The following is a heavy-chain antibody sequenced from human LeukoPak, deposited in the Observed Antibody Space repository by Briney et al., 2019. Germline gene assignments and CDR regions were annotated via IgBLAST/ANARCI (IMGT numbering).Heavy chain of an antibody. CDR2: INPNSGGT. Sequence: GASVKVSCKSSGFTFTDECIHWVRQAPGQGLEWMGWINPNSGGTNYEQKFQGRVTMTRDTSIGTAYMELSRLRSDDTAVYYCAVSDMVRGAWLDPWGQGTLVTVSS. D-gene: IGHD3-10*01. J-gene: IGHJ5*02. CDR3: AVSDMVRGAWLDP. V-gene: IGHV1-2*02. CDR1: GFTFTDEC.